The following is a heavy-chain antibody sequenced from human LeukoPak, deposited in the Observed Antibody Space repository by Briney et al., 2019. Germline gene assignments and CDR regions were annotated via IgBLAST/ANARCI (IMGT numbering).Heavy chain of an antibody. CDR3: AKHDIVVVPAAWGYYGMDV. CDR2: ISGNGVNT. CDR1: GFTFSSYA. J-gene: IGHJ6*02. V-gene: IGHV3-23*01. D-gene: IGHD2-2*01. Sequence: PGGSLRLSCAASGFTFSSYAMSWVRQAPGKGLEWVSGISGNGVNTYHADSVKGRFTISRDNAKNSLYLQMNSLRAEDTAVYYCAKHDIVVVPAAWGYYGMDVWGQGTTVTVSS.